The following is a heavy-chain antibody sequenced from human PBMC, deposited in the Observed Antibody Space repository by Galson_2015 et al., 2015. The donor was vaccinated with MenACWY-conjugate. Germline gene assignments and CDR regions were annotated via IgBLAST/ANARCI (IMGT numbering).Heavy chain of an antibody. V-gene: IGHV1-46*01. CDR2: LNPSGGST. J-gene: IGHJ4*02. D-gene: IGHD2-8*02. CDR1: GYTFTSYY. CDR3: ARLRYCTGGTCHPTLDY. Sequence: SVKVSCKASGYTFTSYYFHWVRQAPGQGLEWMGMLNPSGGSTTYAQKFQGRVSMTTDTSTSTAYMDLRSLKSDDTAVYYCARLRYCTGGTCHPTLDYWGQGTLVTVSS.